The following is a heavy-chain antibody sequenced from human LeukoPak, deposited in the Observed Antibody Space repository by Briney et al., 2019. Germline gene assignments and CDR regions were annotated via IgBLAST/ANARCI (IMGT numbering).Heavy chain of an antibody. CDR3: AREGSCIAGTTRLWFDP. Sequence: AAVKVSCKASGYTFTSYGISWVRQAPGQGLEWMGWISAYNGNTNYAQKLHGRDTMTTDTSTSTAYMELRSLRSDDTAVYYCAREGSCIAGTTRLWFDPCGQGSLVTVSS. J-gene: IGHJ5*02. CDR1: GYTFTSYG. V-gene: IGHV1-18*01. CDR2: ISAYNGNT. D-gene: IGHD1-20*01.